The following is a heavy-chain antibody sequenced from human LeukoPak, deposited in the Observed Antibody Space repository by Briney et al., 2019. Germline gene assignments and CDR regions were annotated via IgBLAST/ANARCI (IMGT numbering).Heavy chain of an antibody. Sequence: QLGGSLRLSCAASGFTFSSYGMHWVRQAPGKGLEWVAFIRYDGSNKYYADSVKGRFTISRDNSKNTLYLQMNSLRAEDTAVYYCARGDGHCSSASCSGNWGQGTLVTVSS. CDR1: GFTFSSYG. CDR2: IRYDGSNK. CDR3: ARGDGHCSSASCSGN. D-gene: IGHD2-2*01. J-gene: IGHJ4*02. V-gene: IGHV3-30*02.